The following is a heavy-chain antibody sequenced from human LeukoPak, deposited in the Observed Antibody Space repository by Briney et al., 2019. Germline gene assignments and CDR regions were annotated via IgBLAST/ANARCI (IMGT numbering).Heavy chain of an antibody. CDR1: GLTFRTYG. D-gene: IGHD6-19*01. Sequence: GGSLRLSCAASGLTFRTYGMHWVGEAAGKGGGGGAGINADGSMRTYANSVQGRVTISRETAKDRVFLQMNSVRGEDTAVYYCARAARVAGALQYWGQGTPVTVSS. V-gene: IGHV3-74*03. CDR2: INADGSMR. CDR3: ARAARVAGALQY. J-gene: IGHJ4*02.